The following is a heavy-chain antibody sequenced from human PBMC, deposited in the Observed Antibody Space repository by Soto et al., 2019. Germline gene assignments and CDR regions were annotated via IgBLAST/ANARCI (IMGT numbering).Heavy chain of an antibody. J-gene: IGHJ3*02. Sequence: ASVKVSCKASGYTFTSYGISWVRQAPGQGLEWMGWISAYNGNTNYAQKLQGRVTMTTDTSTSTAYMELRSLRSDDTAVYYCARAGITIFGVVKGDAFDIWGQGTMVPVSS. CDR3: ARAGITIFGVVKGDAFDI. D-gene: IGHD3-3*01. CDR1: GYTFTSYG. V-gene: IGHV1-18*01. CDR2: ISAYNGNT.